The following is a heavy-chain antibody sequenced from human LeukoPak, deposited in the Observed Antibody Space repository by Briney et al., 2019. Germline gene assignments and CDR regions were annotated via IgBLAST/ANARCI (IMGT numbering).Heavy chain of an antibody. D-gene: IGHD5/OR15-5a*01. CDR2: INHSGST. Sequence: SGTLSLTCAVYGGSFSGYYWSWIRQPPGKGLEWIGEINHSGSTNYNPSLESRVTISVDTSKNQFSLKLSSVTAADTAVYYCARHLRAVYDAFDIWGQGTMVTVSS. J-gene: IGHJ3*02. V-gene: IGHV4-34*01. CDR1: GGSFSGYY. CDR3: ARHLRAVYDAFDI.